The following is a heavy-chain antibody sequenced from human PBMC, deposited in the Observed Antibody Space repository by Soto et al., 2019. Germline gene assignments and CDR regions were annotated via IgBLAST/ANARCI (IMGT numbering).Heavy chain of an antibody. V-gene: IGHV1-69*02. J-gene: IGHJ6*02. CDR3: ARCPSIAVAGPPENYYYYGMDV. CDR2: IIPILGIA. CDR1: GGTFSSYT. Sequence: QVQLVQSGAEVKKPGSSVKVSCKASGGTFSSYTISWVRQAPGQGLEWMGRIIPILGIANYAQKFQGRVTITADKYTSXXYXEXISLRAEDRAVYYCARCPSIAVAGPPENYYYYGMDVWGQGTTVTVSS. D-gene: IGHD6-19*01.